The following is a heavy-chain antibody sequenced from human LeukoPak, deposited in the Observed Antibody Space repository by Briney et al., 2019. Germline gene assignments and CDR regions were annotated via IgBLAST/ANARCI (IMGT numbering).Heavy chain of an antibody. J-gene: IGHJ6*03. CDR1: GGSFSNYY. CDR2: INDNGRA. D-gene: IGHD1-7*01. V-gene: IGHV4-34*01. Sequence: SETLSLTCAVYGGSFSNYYWNWIRQPPGKGLEWLGEINDNGRANYNPSLVSRVTVSVDTSKNQFSLRLTSVTATDTAVYYCARRWNYGRNYYIDVWGKGATVSVSS. CDR3: ARRWNYGRNYYIDV.